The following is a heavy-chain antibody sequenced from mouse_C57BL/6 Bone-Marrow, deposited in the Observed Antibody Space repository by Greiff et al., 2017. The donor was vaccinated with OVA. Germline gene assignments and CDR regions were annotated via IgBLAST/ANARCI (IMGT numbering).Heavy chain of an antibody. V-gene: IGHV1-15*01. Sequence: VKLMESGAELVRPGASVTLSCKASGYTFTDYEMHWVKQTPVHGLEWIGAIDPETGGTAYNQKFKGKAILTADKSSSTAYMELRSLTSEDSSVYYCTRPSGNSYYYAMDYWGQGTSVTVSS. CDR2: IDPETGGT. J-gene: IGHJ4*01. CDR3: TRPSGNSYYYAMDY. CDR1: GYTFTDYE. D-gene: IGHD2-1*01.